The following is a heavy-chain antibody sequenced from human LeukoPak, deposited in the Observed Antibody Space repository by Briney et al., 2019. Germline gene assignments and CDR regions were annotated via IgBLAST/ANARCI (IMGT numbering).Heavy chain of an antibody. D-gene: IGHD3-10*01. CDR1: GGSFSGDY. V-gene: IGHV4-34*01. CDR3: ARDNDGSGSYIDY. CDR2: INHSGST. J-gene: IGHJ4*02. Sequence: SETLSLTCPVYGGSFSGDYWSWIRQPPGKGLEWIGEINHSGSTNYNPSLKSRVTISVDTSKNQFSLNLNSVTAADTAVYYCARDNDGSGSYIDYWGQGTLVTVSS.